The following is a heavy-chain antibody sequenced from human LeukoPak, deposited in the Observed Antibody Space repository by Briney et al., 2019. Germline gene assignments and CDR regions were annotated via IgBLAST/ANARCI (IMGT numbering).Heavy chain of an antibody. D-gene: IGHD3-16*01. Sequence: GGSLRLSCAASGFTFSSYGMHWVRQAPGKGLEWVAFIRYDGSNKYYADSVKGRFTISRDNSKHTLYLQMNSLRAEDTAVYYCACRRGEALDPFDYWGRGTLVTVS. V-gene: IGHV3-30*02. J-gene: IGHJ4*02. CDR3: ACRRGEALDPFDY. CDR1: GFTFSSYG. CDR2: IRYDGSNK.